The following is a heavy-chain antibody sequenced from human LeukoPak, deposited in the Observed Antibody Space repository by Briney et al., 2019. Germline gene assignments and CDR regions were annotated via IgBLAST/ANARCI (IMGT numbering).Heavy chain of an antibody. Sequence: PGGSLRLSCAASGFTFSSYSMNWVRQAPGKGLEWVSYISSSSSTIYHADSVKGRFTISRDNAKNSLYLQMSSLRAEDTAVYYCARDYNWALDHWGQGTLVTVSS. CDR1: GFTFSSYS. V-gene: IGHV3-48*01. J-gene: IGHJ4*02. CDR2: ISSSSSTI. CDR3: ARDYNWALDH. D-gene: IGHD1-20*01.